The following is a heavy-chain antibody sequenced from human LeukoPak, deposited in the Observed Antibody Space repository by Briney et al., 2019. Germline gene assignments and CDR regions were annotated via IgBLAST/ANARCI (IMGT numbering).Heavy chain of an antibody. J-gene: IGHJ3*02. Sequence: GGSLRLSCAASGFTFSSYSMNWVRQAPGKGLEWVSSISRSSSDRYYADSVKGRFTISRDDAKNSLYLQMNSLRAEDTAVYYCARASPLHYYDSSGYPGPHDAFDIWGQGTMVTVSS. CDR3: ARASPLHYYDSSGYPGPHDAFDI. CDR1: GFTFSSYS. CDR2: ISRSSSDR. D-gene: IGHD3-22*01. V-gene: IGHV3-21*01.